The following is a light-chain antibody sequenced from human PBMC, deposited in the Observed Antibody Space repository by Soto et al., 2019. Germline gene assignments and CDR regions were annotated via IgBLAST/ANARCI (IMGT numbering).Light chain of an antibody. CDR1: QSVRSN. Sequence: EIVMTQSSATLSVSPGERATLSCRASQSVRSNLAWYQQKPGQAPRLLIYGASTRATGIPARFSGSGSGTEFTLTISSLQSEDFAVYYCQQYIDWPALTFGGGTKVEIK. CDR3: QQYIDWPALT. CDR2: GAS. V-gene: IGKV3-15*01. J-gene: IGKJ4*01.